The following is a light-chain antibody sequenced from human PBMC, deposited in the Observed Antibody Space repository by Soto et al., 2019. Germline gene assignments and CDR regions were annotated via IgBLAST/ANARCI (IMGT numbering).Light chain of an antibody. J-gene: IGKJ5*01. CDR2: GAS. Sequence: EIVLTQSPGTPSLSPGERATLSFRSSQSVSSSYLAWYQQKPGQTPRLLVYGASNRATGIPDRFSGSGSGTDFTLTISRLEPEDFAVYYCQQHGSSPITFGQGTRLEIK. CDR1: QSVSSSY. CDR3: QQHGSSPIT. V-gene: IGKV3-20*01.